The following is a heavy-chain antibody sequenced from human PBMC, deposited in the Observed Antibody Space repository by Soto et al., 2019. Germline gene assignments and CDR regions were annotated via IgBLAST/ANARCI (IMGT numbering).Heavy chain of an antibody. J-gene: IGHJ4*02. CDR2: IYHTGGT. Sequence: PWETLSLTCAVSGGSISSAYWWIWVRQAPGKGLEWIGEIYHTGGTNSNPSLESRVTISVDKSKNQFSLKLNSLTAAGTAVYYCARGVTVGRGPIIIVYYFDYWGQGTLVTVSS. D-gene: IGHD3-10*01. CDR3: ARGVTVGRGPIIIVYYFDY. V-gene: IGHV4-4*02. CDR1: GGSISSAYW.